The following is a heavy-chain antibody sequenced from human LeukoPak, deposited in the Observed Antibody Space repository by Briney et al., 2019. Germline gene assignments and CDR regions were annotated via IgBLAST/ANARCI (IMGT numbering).Heavy chain of an antibody. CDR1: GYTFTGYY. CDR2: INPNSGGT. Sequence: GASVKVSCKASGYTFTGYYMHWVRQAPGQGLEWMGWINPNSGGTNYAQKFQGRVTMTRDTSISTAYMELSRLRSDDTAVYYCAREEYYYDSSGQPDAFDIWGQGTMVTVSS. CDR3: AREEYYYDSSGQPDAFDI. D-gene: IGHD3-22*01. J-gene: IGHJ3*02. V-gene: IGHV1-2*02.